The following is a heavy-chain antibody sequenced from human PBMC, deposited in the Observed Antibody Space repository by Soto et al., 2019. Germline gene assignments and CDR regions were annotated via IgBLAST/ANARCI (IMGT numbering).Heavy chain of an antibody. CDR1: GFAFSSYA. CDR3: AKDPMYYDFWSDSSGWFGP. J-gene: IGHJ5*02. Sequence: EVQLLESGGGLVQRGGSLKISCEASGFAFSSYAMNWVRQAPGKGLEWVSGISGSGERTYYADSVKGRFTISRDSSKNTMFLQMNTLRAQDTGICYCAKDPMYYDFWSDSSGWFGPWGQGTLVTVSS. D-gene: IGHD3-3*01. V-gene: IGHV3-23*01. CDR2: ISGSGERT.